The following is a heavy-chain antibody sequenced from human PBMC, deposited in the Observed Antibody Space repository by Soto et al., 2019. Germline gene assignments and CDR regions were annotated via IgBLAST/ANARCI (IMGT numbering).Heavy chain of an antibody. CDR2: IKSKNDGGTA. V-gene: IGHV3-15*01. CDR3: QYYFDTSGDPGFSDY. J-gene: IGHJ4*02. D-gene: IGHD3-22*01. Sequence: PVGSLRLSCAASGFTFSNAWMSWVRQAPGKGLEWVGRIKSKNDGGTADYAVPVKGRFTISRDDSKTTLYLQMNSLTMEDTAVYYCQYYFDTSGDPGFSDYWGKGTLVTSPQ. CDR1: GFTFSNAW.